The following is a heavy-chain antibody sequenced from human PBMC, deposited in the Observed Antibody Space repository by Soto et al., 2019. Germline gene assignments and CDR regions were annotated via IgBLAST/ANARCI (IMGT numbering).Heavy chain of an antibody. CDR3: ASSPPQWGSGSYYDY. D-gene: IGHD3-10*01. CDR2: IYYSGST. CDR1: GGSISSYY. J-gene: IGHJ4*02. V-gene: IGHV4-59*01. Sequence: QVQLQESGPGLVKPSETLSLTCTVSGGSISSYYWSWIRQPPGKGLEWIGYIYYSGSTNYNPSLKSRVTISVDTSKNQFSLKLSSMTAADTAVYYCASSPPQWGSGSYYDYWGQGTLVTVSS.